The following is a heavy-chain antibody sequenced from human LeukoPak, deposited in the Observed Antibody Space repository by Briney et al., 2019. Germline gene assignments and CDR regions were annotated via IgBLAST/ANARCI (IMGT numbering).Heavy chain of an antibody. V-gene: IGHV1-69*06. CDR1: GGTFSSYA. CDR3: ARGPPESLRFLEWNSPLHY. D-gene: IGHD3-3*01. Sequence: ASVKVSCKASGGTFSSYAISWVRQAPGQGLEWMGGIIPIFGTANYAQKFQGRVTITADKSTSTAYMELNTLRSDDTAVYYCARGPPESLRFLEWNSPLHYWGQGTLVTVSS. CDR2: IIPIFGTA. J-gene: IGHJ4*02.